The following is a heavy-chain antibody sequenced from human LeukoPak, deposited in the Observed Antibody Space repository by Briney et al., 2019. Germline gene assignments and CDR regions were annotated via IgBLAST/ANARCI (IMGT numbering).Heavy chain of an antibody. CDR3: AKYHEVGASPSPKIDC. D-gene: IGHD1-26*01. CDR2: ISSSSSYI. V-gene: IGHV3-21*01. J-gene: IGHJ4*02. Sequence: GGSLRLSCAASGFTFSSYSMNCVRQAPGKGLEWVSSISSSSSYIHYADSVKGRFTISRDNTKNSLYLQKNSLRAEDTAVYYCAKYHEVGASPSPKIDCWGQGTLVTVSS. CDR1: GFTFSSYS.